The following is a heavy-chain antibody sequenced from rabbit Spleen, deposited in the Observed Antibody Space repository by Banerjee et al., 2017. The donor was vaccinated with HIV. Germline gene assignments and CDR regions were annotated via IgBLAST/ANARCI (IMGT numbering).Heavy chain of an antibody. V-gene: IGHV1S45*01. CDR3: ARDLPDIIGWNFGF. J-gene: IGHJ3*01. CDR2: INTITGKT. D-gene: IGHD1-1*01. Sequence: EQLEESGGGLVKPEGSLTLTCKASGVSFSDKDVMCWVRQAPGKGLEWIACINTITGKTVYATWAKGRFTISRASSTTVFLQMTSLTVADTATYFCARDLPDIIGWNFGFWGQGTLVTVS. CDR1: GVSFSDKDV.